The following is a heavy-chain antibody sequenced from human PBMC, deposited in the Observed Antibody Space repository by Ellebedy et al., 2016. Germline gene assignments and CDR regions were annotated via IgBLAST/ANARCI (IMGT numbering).Heavy chain of an antibody. D-gene: IGHD4-17*01. Sequence: GGSLRLSCAASGFTFSSQSMNWVRQAPGKGLEWVSSITRSSSSTYYADSVKGRFTISRDNAKNSLYLQMNSLRVEDTAVYYCARGYDYGDSPRWGRGTLVTVSS. J-gene: IGHJ4*02. V-gene: IGHV3-21*01. CDR2: ITRSSSST. CDR3: ARGYDYGDSPR. CDR1: GFTFSSQS.